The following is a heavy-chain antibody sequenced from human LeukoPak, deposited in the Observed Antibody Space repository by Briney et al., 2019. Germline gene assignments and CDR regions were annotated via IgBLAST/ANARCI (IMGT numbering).Heavy chain of an antibody. Sequence: GASVKVSCKASGGTFSSYAISWLRQAPGQGLEWMGGIIPIFGTANYAQKFQGRVTITTDESTSTAYMELSSLRSEDTAVYYCARDHGLLRRSTRLSDAFDIWGQGTMVTVSS. J-gene: IGHJ3*02. CDR2: IIPIFGTA. CDR1: GGTFSSYA. V-gene: IGHV1-69*05. CDR3: ARDHGLLRRSTRLSDAFDI. D-gene: IGHD2/OR15-2a*01.